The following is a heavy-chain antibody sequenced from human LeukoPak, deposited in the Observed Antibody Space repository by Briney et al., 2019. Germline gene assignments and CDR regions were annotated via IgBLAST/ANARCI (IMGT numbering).Heavy chain of an antibody. CDR2: ISSSSSYI. D-gene: IGHD6-13*01. CDR1: GFTFSIYS. CDR3: ARDFGVAAAGSFDY. J-gene: IGHJ4*02. V-gene: IGHV3-21*01. Sequence: GGSLRLSCAASGFTFSIYSMNWVRQAPGKGLEWVSSISSSSSYIYYADSVKGRFTISRDNAKNSLYLQMNSLRAEDTAVYYCARDFGVAAAGSFDYWGQGTLVTVSS.